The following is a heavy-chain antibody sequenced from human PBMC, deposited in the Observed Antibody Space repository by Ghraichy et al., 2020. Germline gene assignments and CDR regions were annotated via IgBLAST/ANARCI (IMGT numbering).Heavy chain of an antibody. V-gene: IGHV3-11*01. D-gene: IGHD5-18*01. CDR3: ARGQSSYSYGFPIDY. CDR1: GFTFSDHY. Sequence: GGSLRLSCVASGFTFSDHYMSWIRQAPGKGLEWVSYISSSGNTMYVDSVKGRFTISRVNAKSSLYLQMNSLRAEDTAVYYCARGQSSYSYGFPIDYWGQGTLVTVSS. CDR2: ISSSGNTM. J-gene: IGHJ4*02.